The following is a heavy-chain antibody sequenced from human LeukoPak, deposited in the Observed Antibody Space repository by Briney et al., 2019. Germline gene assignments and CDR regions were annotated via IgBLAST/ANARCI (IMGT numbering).Heavy chain of an antibody. J-gene: IGHJ4*02. Sequence: PGESLKISCKGSGYSFTSYWISWVRQMPGKGLEWMGRIDPSDSYTNYSPSFQGHVTISADKSIGTAYLQWSSLKASDTAIYYCARQTIRVSPFEYWGQGALVTASS. CDR3: ARQTIRVSPFEY. V-gene: IGHV5-10-1*01. D-gene: IGHD3-10*01. CDR2: IDPSDSYT. CDR1: GYSFTSYW.